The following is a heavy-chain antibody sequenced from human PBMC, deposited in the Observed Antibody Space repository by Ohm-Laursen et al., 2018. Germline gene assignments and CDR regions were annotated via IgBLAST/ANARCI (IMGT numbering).Heavy chain of an antibody. V-gene: IGHV1-18*01. CDR1: GYTFTSYG. CDR2: ISAYNGNT. D-gene: IGHD2-15*01. CDR3: ARDVLGYCSGGSCYGDWFDP. J-gene: IGHJ5*02. Sequence: ASVNVSCKASGYTFTSYGISWVRQAPGQGLEWMGWISAYNGNTNYAQKLQGRVTMTTDTSTSTAYMELRSLRSDDTAVYYCARDVLGYCSGGSCYGDWFDPWGQGTLVTVSS.